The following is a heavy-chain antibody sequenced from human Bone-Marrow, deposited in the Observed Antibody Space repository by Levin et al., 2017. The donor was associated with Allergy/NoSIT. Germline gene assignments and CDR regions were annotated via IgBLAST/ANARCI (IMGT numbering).Heavy chain of an antibody. D-gene: IGHD3-22*01. J-gene: IGHJ4*02. CDR1: GYTFTSYG. CDR2: ISTYGKT. V-gene: IGHV1-18*04. CDR3: ARDYYYHDSSGYYYRYFDY. Sequence: ASVKVSCKASGYTFTSYGINWVRQAPGQGLEWMGWISTYGKTNYAQKLQGRVTMTTDASTSTAYMELSSLRSDDTAVYYCARDYYYHDSSGYYYRYFDYWGQGTLVTVSS.